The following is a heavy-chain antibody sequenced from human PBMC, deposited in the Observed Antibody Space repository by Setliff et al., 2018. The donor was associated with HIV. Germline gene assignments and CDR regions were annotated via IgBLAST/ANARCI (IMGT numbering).Heavy chain of an antibody. J-gene: IGHJ6*03. CDR3: AKAGGGILYFYYMDV. V-gene: IGHV3-23*01. CDR2: ISGRGTNT. D-gene: IGHD2-15*01. CDR1: GFTFSNFA. Sequence: GGSLRLSCAASGFTFSNFAIDWVRQAPGKGLEWVSTISGRGTNTYYADSVKGRFTISRDNSKNTLSLQLNSLTAEDSAVYYCAKAGGGILYFYYMDVWGKGTTVTVSS.